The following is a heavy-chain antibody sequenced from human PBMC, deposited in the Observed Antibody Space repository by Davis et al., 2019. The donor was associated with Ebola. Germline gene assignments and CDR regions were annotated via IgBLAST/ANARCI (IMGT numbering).Heavy chain of an antibody. CDR2: IYYSGST. Sequence: GSLRLSCAASGFTFSNAWMNWVRQAPGKGLEWIGYIYYSGSTNYNPSLKSRVTISVDTSKNQFSLKLSSVTAADTAVYYCARGRYFDWLLLAPYYYYGMDVWGQGTTVTVSS. D-gene: IGHD3-9*01. CDR1: GFTFSNAW. V-gene: IGHV4-59*08. J-gene: IGHJ6*02. CDR3: ARGRYFDWLLLAPYYYYGMDV.